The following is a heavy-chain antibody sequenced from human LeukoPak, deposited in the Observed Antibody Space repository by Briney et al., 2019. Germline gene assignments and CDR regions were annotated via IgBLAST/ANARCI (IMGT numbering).Heavy chain of an antibody. CDR1: GFTFSDAW. J-gene: IGHJ4*02. D-gene: IGHD3-22*01. CDR2: IKSIADGGTP. V-gene: IGHV3-15*01. CDR3: TRYYDPSGIWGRVDY. Sequence: PGGSLRLSCAASGFTFSDAWMSWVRQAPGKGLEWVGRIKSIADGGTPDYAAPANGRITISRDDSKNTVYLQMNSLQIEDTAVYYCTRYYDPSGIWGRVDYWGQGTLVTVSS.